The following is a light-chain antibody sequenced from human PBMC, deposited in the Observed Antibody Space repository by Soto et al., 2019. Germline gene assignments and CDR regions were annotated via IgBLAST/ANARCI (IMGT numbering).Light chain of an antibody. J-gene: IGKJ2*03. CDR1: QNIQSF. CDR3: QQYNSHSYYS. Sequence: DIQMTQFPSTLSAYVGDQVTITCRASQNIQSFLAWYQQKPGKAPKLLIYLASRLEGGVPSRFSGSGSGTEFTLTINSLQPDDFAIYFCQQYNSHSYYSFGQGTKLEVK. V-gene: IGKV1-5*03. CDR2: LAS.